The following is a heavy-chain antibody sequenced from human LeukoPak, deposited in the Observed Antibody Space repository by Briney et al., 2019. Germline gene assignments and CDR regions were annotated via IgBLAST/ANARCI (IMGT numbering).Heavy chain of an antibody. V-gene: IGHV3-30*02. CDR1: GFTFSSYG. J-gene: IGHJ3*02. CDR3: AKGIPVHPHDAFDI. CDR2: IRYDGSNK. Sequence: GGSLRLSCAASGFTFSSYGMHWVRQAPGKGLEWVAFIRYDGSNKYYADSVKGRFTISRDNSKNTLYLQMNSLRAEDTAVYYCAKGIPVHPHDAFDIWGQGTMVTVSS. D-gene: IGHD3-10*01.